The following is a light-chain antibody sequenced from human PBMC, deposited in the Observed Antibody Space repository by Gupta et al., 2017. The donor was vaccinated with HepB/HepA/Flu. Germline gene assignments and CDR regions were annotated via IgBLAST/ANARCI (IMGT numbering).Light chain of an antibody. J-gene: IGLJ1*01. Sequence: SYELTQPPSVSVSPGQTARPTCSGKMGEKQYACWYRQKPAQAHLLVVYKDSQRPAGIPGRFSGSSSGTTVTVTISVDKEDDAADYYCQSADSTNTHVFGTGTKVTVL. CDR2: KDS. CDR1: MGEKQY. CDR3: QSADSTNTHV. V-gene: IGLV3-25*03.